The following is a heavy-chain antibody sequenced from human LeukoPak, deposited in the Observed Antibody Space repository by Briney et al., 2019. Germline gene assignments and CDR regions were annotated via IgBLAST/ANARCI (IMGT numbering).Heavy chain of an antibody. D-gene: IGHD3-22*01. CDR1: GGSISSSSYY. Sequence: SETLSLTCTVSGGSISSSSYYWGWIRQPPGKGLEWIGSIYYSGSTYYNPSLKSRVTISVDTSKNQFSLKLSSVTAADTAVYYCARYYPDDSLDYWGQGTLVTVSS. CDR3: ARYYPDDSLDY. J-gene: IGHJ4*02. CDR2: IYYSGST. V-gene: IGHV4-39*07.